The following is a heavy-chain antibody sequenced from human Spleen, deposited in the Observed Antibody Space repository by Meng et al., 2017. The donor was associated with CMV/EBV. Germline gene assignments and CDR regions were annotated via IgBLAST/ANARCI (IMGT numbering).Heavy chain of an antibody. V-gene: IGHV3-30*04. CDR2: ISYNERIK. CDR1: GFTFTSYA. D-gene: IGHD3-3*01. Sequence: GESLKISCAASGFTFTSYAMHWVRQTPGKGLEWVAVISYNERIKYYTDSVKGRFTISRDNPKNTLYLQMNSLRAEDTALYYCAKDQEGNFWSGFDYWGQGTLVTVSS. CDR3: AKDQEGNFWSGFDY. J-gene: IGHJ4*02.